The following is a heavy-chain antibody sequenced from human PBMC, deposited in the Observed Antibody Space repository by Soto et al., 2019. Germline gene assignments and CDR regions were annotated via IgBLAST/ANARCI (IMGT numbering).Heavy chain of an antibody. CDR1: GYTFTSYG. V-gene: IGHV1-18*01. J-gene: IGHJ4*02. D-gene: IGHD2-2*01. CDR3: ARVTSRFSFDY. CDR2: ISAYNGNT. Sequence: GVSMKVSCKASGYTFTSYGISWVRQAPGQGLEWMGWISAYNGNTNYAQKLRGRVTMTIDTSTSTAYMELRSLRSDDTAVYYCARVTSRFSFDYWGQGTLVTVSS.